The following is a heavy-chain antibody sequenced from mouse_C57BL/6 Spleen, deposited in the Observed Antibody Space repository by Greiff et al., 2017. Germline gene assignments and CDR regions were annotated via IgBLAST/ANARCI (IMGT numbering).Heavy chain of an antibody. Sequence: EVKLQESGGDLVKPGGSLKLSCAASGFTFSSYGMSWVRQTPDKRLEWVATISSGGSYTYYPDSVKGRFTISRDNAKNTLYLQMSSLKSEDTAMYYCARHEDDYDLFAYWGQGTLVTVSA. CDR3: ARHEDDYDLFAY. J-gene: IGHJ3*01. CDR1: GFTFSSYG. CDR2: ISSGGSYT. V-gene: IGHV5-6*01. D-gene: IGHD2-4*01.